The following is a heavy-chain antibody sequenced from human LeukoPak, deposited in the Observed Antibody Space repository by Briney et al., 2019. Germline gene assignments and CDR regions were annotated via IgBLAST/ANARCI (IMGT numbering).Heavy chain of an antibody. J-gene: IGHJ4*02. CDR2: INPSGGST. D-gene: IGHD6-19*01. CDR1: GYTFTSYY. Sequence: GASVKVSCKASGYTFTSYYMHWVRQAPGQGLEWMGKINPSGGSTNYAQRFQGRVTMTRDTSTRTVYMEVSSLRSEDTAVYYCVRYSSGWYDYWGQGTLVTVSS. V-gene: IGHV1-46*01. CDR3: VRYSSGWYDY.